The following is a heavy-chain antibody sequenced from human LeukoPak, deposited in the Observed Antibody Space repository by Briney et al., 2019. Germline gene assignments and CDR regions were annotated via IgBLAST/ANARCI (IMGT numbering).Heavy chain of an antibody. V-gene: IGHV3-49*04. Sequence: GRSLRLSCTASGFTFGDYSMNWVRQAPGKGLEWVGFIRSRDGTTEYAASVRGRFTISRDESKRIAYLQMNSLKTEDTSVYYCSRVTLILVALDSWGQGTLVTVSS. J-gene: IGHJ4*02. CDR1: GFTFGDYS. CDR3: SRVTLILVALDS. D-gene: IGHD3-22*01. CDR2: IRSRDGTT.